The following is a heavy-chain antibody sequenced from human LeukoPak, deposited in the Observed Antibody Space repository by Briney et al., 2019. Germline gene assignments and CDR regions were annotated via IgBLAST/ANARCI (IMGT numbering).Heavy chain of an antibody. D-gene: IGHD3-10*01. CDR2: INPNSGKT. CDR1: GYTFTISD. V-gene: IGHV1-8*03. J-gene: IGHJ5*02. CDR3: ARRGLLWFEFDP. Sequence: GASVKVSCKASGYTFTISDINWFRQAPGQGPEWMGWINPNSGKTGYAQKFQGRVTITRNTSISTAYMELSSLRSEDTAVYYCARRGLLWFEFDPWGQGTLVTVSS.